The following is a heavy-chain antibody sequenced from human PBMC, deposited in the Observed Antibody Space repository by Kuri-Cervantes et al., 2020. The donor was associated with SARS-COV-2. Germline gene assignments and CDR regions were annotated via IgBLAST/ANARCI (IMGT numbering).Heavy chain of an antibody. CDR3: ASLGAFDI. V-gene: IGHV3-48*01. Sequence: GESLKISCAASGFTFSSYSMNWVRQAPGKGLEWVSYISSSSSTIYYADSVKGRFTISRDNAKNSLYLQMNSLRAEDTAVYYCASLGAFDIWGHGTMVTVSS. CDR1: GFTFSSYS. J-gene: IGHJ3*02. CDR2: ISSSSSTI.